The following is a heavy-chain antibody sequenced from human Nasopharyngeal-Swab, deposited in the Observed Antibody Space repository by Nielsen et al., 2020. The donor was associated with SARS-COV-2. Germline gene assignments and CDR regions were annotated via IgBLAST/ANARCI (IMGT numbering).Heavy chain of an antibody. CDR3: ARDAYYYDSSGYYYNPWGY. J-gene: IGHJ4*02. Sequence: ESLKISCAVYGGSFSGYYWSWIRQPPGKGLEWIGEINHSGSTNYNPSLKSRVTISVDTSKNQFSLKLSSVTAADTAVYYCARDAYYYDSSGYYYNPWGYWGQGTLVTVSS. CDR2: INHSGST. D-gene: IGHD3-22*01. V-gene: IGHV4-34*01. CDR1: GGSFSGYY.